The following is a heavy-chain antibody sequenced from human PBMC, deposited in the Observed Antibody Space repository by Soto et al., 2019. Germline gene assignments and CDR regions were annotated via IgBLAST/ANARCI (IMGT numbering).Heavy chain of an antibody. CDR2: ISGSGGST. CDR3: AKGTPPGYYGSGSYYDPFDY. CDR1: GFTFSSYA. J-gene: IGHJ4*02. D-gene: IGHD3-10*01. Sequence: PGGSLRLSCAAPGFTFSSYAMSWVRQAPGKGLEWVPAISGSGGSTYYADSVKGRFTISRDNSKNTLYLQMNSLRAEDTAVYYCAKGTPPGYYGSGSYYDPFDYWGPGTLVTVSS. V-gene: IGHV3-23*01.